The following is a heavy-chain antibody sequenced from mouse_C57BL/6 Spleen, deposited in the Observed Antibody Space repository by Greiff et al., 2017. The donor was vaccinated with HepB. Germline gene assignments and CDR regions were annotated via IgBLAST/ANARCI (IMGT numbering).Heavy chain of an antibody. D-gene: IGHD2-10*02. V-gene: IGHV1-39*01. Sequence: VQLKESGPELVKPGASVKISCKASGYSFTDYNMNWVKQSNGKSLEWIGVINPNYGTTSYNQKFKGKATLTVDQSSSTAYMQLNSLTSEDSAVYYCARSGYGSRHYAMDYWGQGTSVTVSS. CDR3: ARSGYGSRHYAMDY. CDR1: GYSFTDYN. CDR2: INPNYGTT. J-gene: IGHJ4*01.